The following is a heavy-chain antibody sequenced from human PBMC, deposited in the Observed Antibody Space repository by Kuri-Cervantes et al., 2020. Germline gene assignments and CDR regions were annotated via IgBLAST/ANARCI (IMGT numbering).Heavy chain of an antibody. J-gene: IGHJ4*02. CDR1: GYTFTGYY. CDR2: INPNSGGT. CDR3: ARDSSGFSYYDSSGYYDY. V-gene: IGHV1-2*02. D-gene: IGHD3-22*01. Sequence: ASVKVSCKASGYTFTGYYMHWVRQAPGQGLEWMGWINPNSGGTNYAQKFQGSVTMTRDMSISTAYMELSRLRPDDTAVYYCARDSSGFSYYDSSGYYDYWGQGTLVTVSS.